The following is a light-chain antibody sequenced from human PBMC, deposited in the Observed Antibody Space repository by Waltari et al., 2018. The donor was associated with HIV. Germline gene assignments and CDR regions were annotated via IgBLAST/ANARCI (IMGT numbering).Light chain of an antibody. J-gene: IGLJ1*01. Sequence: QSALTQPPSASGSPGQSVTISCTGTSSDVGGYNYVSWYQQHPGKAPTRMIYEVSKRPSGVPDRFAGSKSGNTASLTVSGLQAEDEADYYCSSYAGSNNNYVFGTGTKVTVL. V-gene: IGLV2-8*01. CDR1: SSDVGGYNY. CDR2: EVS. CDR3: SSYAGSNNNYV.